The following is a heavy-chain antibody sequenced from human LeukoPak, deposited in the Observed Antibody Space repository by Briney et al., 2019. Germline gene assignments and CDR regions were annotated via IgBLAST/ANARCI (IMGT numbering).Heavy chain of an antibody. Sequence: ASVKVSCKASGYTFTGYYMHWVRQAPGQGPEWMGWINPNSGGTNYAQKFQGRVTMTRDTSISTAYMELSRQRSDDTAVYYCARDSLPYDILTGSWFDPWGQGTLVTVSS. D-gene: IGHD3-9*01. CDR1: GYTFTGYY. CDR3: ARDSLPYDILTGSWFDP. J-gene: IGHJ5*02. CDR2: INPNSGGT. V-gene: IGHV1-2*02.